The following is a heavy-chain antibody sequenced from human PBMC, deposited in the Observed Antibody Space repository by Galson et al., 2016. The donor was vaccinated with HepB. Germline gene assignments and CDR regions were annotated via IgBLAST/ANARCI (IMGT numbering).Heavy chain of an antibody. V-gene: IGHV3-23*01. CDR1: GFTHTIYA. J-gene: IGHJ4*02. CDR2: ISGSGANT. CDR3: AKDRRQWLDSDIDY. D-gene: IGHD6-19*01. Sequence: SLRLSCAASGFTHTIYAMTWVRQAPGKGLEWVSAISGSGANTYYADSVKGRFTISRDNSKNTLYLQMNSLRAEDTAIYYCAKDRRQWLDSDIDYWGQGTLVTASS.